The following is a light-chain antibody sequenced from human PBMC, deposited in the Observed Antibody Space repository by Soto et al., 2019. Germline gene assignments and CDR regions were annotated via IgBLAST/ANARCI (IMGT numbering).Light chain of an antibody. Sequence: EIVLTQSPGTLSLSPGERASLSCRASQSVSSTYLAWYQQRPGQAPRLLMYGASTRATGIPDRFSGSGSGTDFTLTISRLEPEDFAVNYCQQYGTSLWAFGQGTKVEIK. J-gene: IGKJ1*01. V-gene: IGKV3-20*01. CDR3: QQYGTSLWA. CDR1: QSVSSTY. CDR2: GAS.